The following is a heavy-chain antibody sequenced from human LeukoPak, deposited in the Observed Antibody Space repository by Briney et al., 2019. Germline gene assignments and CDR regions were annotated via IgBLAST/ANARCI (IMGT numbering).Heavy chain of an antibody. CDR3: ARGTASYSSSSEGFDY. CDR1: GGTFSSYA. CDR2: INPSGGST. Sequence: ASVKVSCKASGGTFSSYAISWVRQAPGQGLEWMGIINPSGGSTRYAQKFQGRVTMTRDTSTSTVYMELSSLRSEDTAVYYCARGTASYSSSSEGFDYWGQGTLVTVSS. J-gene: IGHJ4*02. V-gene: IGHV1-46*01. D-gene: IGHD6-6*01.